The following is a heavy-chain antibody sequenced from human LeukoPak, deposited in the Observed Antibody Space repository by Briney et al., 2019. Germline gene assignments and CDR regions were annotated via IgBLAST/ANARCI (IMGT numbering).Heavy chain of an antibody. CDR3: AKDMYYYDSSGYGSNDAFDI. CDR1: GFTFSSYY. D-gene: IGHD3-22*01. J-gene: IGHJ3*02. V-gene: IGHV3-21*01. CDR2: ITTSSSYI. Sequence: GGSLRLSCAASGFTFSSYYMNWVRQAPGKGLEWVSSITTSSSYIYYADSVKGRFTISRDNAKNSLYLQMNSLRAEDTAVYYCAKDMYYYDSSGYGSNDAFDIWGQGTMVTVSS.